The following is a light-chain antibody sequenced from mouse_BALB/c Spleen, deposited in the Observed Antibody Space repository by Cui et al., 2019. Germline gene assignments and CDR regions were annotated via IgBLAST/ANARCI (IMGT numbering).Light chain of an antibody. CDR2: STS. CDR3: QQYSGYPLT. CDR1: SSVSSSY. V-gene: IGKV4-57-1*01. J-gene: IGKJ5*01. Sequence: ENVLIQSPAITSASPGEKVTMTCRASSSVSSSYLHWYQQKSGASPKLWIYSTSNLASGVPARFSVSGSGTSYSLTISSVEAEDAATYYCQQYSGYPLTFGAGTKLELK.